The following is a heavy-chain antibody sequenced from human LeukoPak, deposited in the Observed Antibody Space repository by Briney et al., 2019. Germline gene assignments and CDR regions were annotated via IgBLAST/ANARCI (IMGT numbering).Heavy chain of an antibody. CDR3: ARVRRDYYYYYYMDV. CDR2: IIPIFGTA. CDR1: RGTFSSYA. Sequence: SVKVSYKPFRGTFSSYAISWVRQAPGQGLEWMGGIIPIFGTANYAQKFQGRVTITTDESTSTAYMELSSLRSEDTAVYYCARVRRDYYYYYYMDVWGKGTTVTVSS. V-gene: IGHV1-69*05. J-gene: IGHJ6*03.